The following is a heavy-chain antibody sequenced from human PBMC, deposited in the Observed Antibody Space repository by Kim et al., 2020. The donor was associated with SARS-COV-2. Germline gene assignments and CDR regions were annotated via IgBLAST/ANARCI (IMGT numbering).Heavy chain of an antibody. Sequence: GGSLRLSCAASGFTFSSYAMHWVRQAPGKGLEWVAVISYDGSNKYYADSVKGRFTISRDNSKNTLYLQMNSLRAEDTAVYYCARDAQPLLWFGAYYYGMDVWGQGTTVTVSS. CDR1: GFTFSSYA. V-gene: IGHV3-30*04. CDR2: ISYDGSNK. CDR3: ARDAQPLLWFGAYYYGMDV. D-gene: IGHD3-10*01. J-gene: IGHJ6*02.